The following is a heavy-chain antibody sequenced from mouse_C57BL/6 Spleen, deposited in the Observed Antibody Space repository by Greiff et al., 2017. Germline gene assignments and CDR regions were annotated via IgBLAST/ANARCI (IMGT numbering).Heavy chain of an antibody. V-gene: IGHV2-6-1*01. CDR2: IWSDGST. J-gene: IGHJ4*01. Sequence: VQLKESGPGLVAPSQSLSITCTVSGFSLTSYGVHWVRQPPGKGLEWLVVIWSDGSTTYNYALKSRLSISKDNSKSQVFLKMNSLQTDDTAMYYCARHGSMGYYAMDYWGQGTSVTVSS. D-gene: IGHD2-10*02. CDR1: GFSLTSYG. CDR3: ARHGSMGYYAMDY.